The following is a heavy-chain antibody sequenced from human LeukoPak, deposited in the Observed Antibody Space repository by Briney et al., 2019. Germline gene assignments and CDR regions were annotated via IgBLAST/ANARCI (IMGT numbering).Heavy chain of an antibody. CDR1: GGSFSGYY. V-gene: IGHV4-34*01. CDR2: INHSGST. Sequence: PSETLSLTCAVYGGSFSGYYWSWIRQPPGKGLELIGEINHSGSTNYNPSLKSRVTISVDTPKNQFSLKLSSVTAADTAVYYCARVVSGYWFDPWGQGTLVTVSS. D-gene: IGHD3-10*01. J-gene: IGHJ5*02. CDR3: ARVVSGYWFDP.